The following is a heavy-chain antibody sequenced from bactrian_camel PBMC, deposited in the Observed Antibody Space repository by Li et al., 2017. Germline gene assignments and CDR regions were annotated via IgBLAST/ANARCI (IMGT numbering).Heavy chain of an antibody. V-gene: IGHV3S55*01. D-gene: IGHD2*01. Sequence: HVQLVESGGGSVQVGGSLRLSCVASGDTIGRYCMGWFRQIPDREREGVAGIESDGSTSYADSVKGRFTISRDNARNTLYLQMNSLKPEDTAVYYCAAAKWVPGYWGQGTQVTVS. CDR1: GDTIGRYC. J-gene: IGHJ6*01. CDR2: IESDGST. CDR3: AAAKWVPGY.